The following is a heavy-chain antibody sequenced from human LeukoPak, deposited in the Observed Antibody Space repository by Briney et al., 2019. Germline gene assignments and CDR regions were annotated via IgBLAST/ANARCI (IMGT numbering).Heavy chain of an antibody. D-gene: IGHD2-2*01. CDR2: IHRDDKT. CDR3: AREVISTPSYFDY. Sequence: GGSLRLSCAASGFTVSSSFIYWVRRAPGKGQEWVSFIHRDDKTYYADSVKGRFTMSRDSSKNTLYLQMNSLGADDTAVYYCAREVISTPSYFDYWGQGILVTVSS. CDR1: GFTVSSSF. V-gene: IGHV3-53*01. J-gene: IGHJ4*02.